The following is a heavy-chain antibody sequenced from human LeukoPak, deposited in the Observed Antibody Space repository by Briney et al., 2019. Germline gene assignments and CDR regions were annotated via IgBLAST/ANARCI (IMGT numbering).Heavy chain of an antibody. D-gene: IGHD3-16*02. CDR2: FDPEDGET. V-gene: IGHV1-24*01. J-gene: IGHJ3*02. CDR3: ATVSGYDYVWGSYRYAFHI. Sequence: ASVKVSCKVSGYTLTELSMHWVRQAPGKGLEWMGGFDPEDGETIYAQKFRGRVTMTEDTSTDTAYMELSSLRSEDTAVYYCATVSGYDYVWGSYRYAFHIWGQGTMVTVSS. CDR1: GYTLTELS.